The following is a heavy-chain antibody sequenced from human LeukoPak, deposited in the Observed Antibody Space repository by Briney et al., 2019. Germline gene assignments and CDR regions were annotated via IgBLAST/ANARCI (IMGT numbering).Heavy chain of an antibody. Sequence: PGGSLRLSCEASGFTLTNYAMYWVRHAAGKGLVWVSRVQSDGSGTMYADSVMGRFTISRDDAKNTLYLQMNSLKAEDTAVYYCAKARLLWFGELLPYYPPHFDYWGQGTLVTVSS. CDR1: GFTLTNYA. V-gene: IGHV3-74*03. D-gene: IGHD3-10*01. CDR3: AKARLLWFGELLPYYPPHFDY. J-gene: IGHJ4*02. CDR2: VQSDGSGT.